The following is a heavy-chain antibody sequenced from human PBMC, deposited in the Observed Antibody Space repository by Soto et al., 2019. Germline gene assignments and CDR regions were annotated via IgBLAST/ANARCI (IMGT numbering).Heavy chain of an antibody. CDR1: GFTFSSYG. J-gene: IGHJ4*02. Sequence: GGSLRLSCAASGFTFSSYGMHWVRQAPGKGLEWVAVTSYDGSNKYYADSVKGRFTISRDNSKNTLYLQMNSLRAEDTAVYYCAKGDDLSPFDYWGQGTLVTVSS. V-gene: IGHV3-30*18. CDR3: AKGDDLSPFDY. CDR2: TSYDGSNK. D-gene: IGHD1-1*01.